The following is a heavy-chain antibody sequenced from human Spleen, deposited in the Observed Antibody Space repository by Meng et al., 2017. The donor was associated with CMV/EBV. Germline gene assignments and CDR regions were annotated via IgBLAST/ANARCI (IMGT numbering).Heavy chain of an antibody. J-gene: IGHJ4*02. V-gene: IGHV4-4*02. D-gene: IGHD3-22*01. CDR3: ARRSYYDSSGYYYG. CDR2: IHHSGST. Sequence: GSLRLSYGVSGASISTSNWWGWVRQPPGKGLEWIGEIHHSGSTKYNPSLKSRVTISVDKSKNQFSLKLTSVTAADTAVYYCARRSYYDSSGYYYGWGQGTLVTVSS. CDR1: GASISTSNW.